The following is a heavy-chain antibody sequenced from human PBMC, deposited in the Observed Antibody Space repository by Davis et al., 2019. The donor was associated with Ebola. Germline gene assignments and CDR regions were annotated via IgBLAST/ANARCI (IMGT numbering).Heavy chain of an antibody. D-gene: IGHD1-26*01. V-gene: IGHV3-9*01. Sequence: PGGSLRLSCAASGFTFDDYAMHWVRQAPGKGLEWVSGISWNSGSIGYADSVKGRFTISRDNAKNSLYLQMNSLRAEDTALYYCAKDNYGVGSWPLGGMDVWGQGTTVTVSS. CDR1: GFTFDDYA. CDR3: AKDNYGVGSWPLGGMDV. J-gene: IGHJ6*02. CDR2: ISWNSGSI.